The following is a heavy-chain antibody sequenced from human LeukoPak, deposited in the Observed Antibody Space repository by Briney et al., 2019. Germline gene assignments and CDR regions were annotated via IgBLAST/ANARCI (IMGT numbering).Heavy chain of an antibody. CDR3: ARRTIDYYGSGTISGPVWFDP. D-gene: IGHD3-10*01. J-gene: IGHJ5*02. CDR2: INAGNGNT. V-gene: IGHV1-3*01. CDR1: GYTFTSYA. Sequence: ASVKVSCKASGYTFTSYAMHWVRQAPGQRLEWMGWINAGNGNTKYSQKFQGRVTITADKSTSTAYMELSSLRSEDTAVYYCARRTIDYYGSGTISGPVWFDPWGQGTLVTVSS.